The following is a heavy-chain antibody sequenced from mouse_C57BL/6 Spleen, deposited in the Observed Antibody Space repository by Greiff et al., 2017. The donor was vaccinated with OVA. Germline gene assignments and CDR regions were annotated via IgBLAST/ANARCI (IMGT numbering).Heavy chain of an antibody. Sequence: QVQLQQPGPELVKPGASVKLSCKASGYTFTSYWMPWVQQRPGQGLEWIGNINPSNGGTNYNEKFKSKATLTVAKSSSTAYMQLSSLTSEDSAVYYCARVDDYGEFAYWGQGTLVTVSA. V-gene: IGHV1-53*01. CDR1: GYTFTSYW. D-gene: IGHD2-4*01. CDR2: INPSNGGT. CDR3: ARVDDYGEFAY. J-gene: IGHJ3*01.